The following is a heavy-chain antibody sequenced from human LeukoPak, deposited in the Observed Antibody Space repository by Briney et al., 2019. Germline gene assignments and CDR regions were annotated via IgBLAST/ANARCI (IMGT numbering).Heavy chain of an antibody. Sequence: GGSLRLSCAASGFTFSSYGMHWVRQAPGKGLEWEAVISYDGSNKYYADSVKGRFTISRDNSKNTLYLQMNSLRAEDTAVYYCAKDKSGGYSYGGFDYWGQGTLVTVSS. V-gene: IGHV3-30*18. CDR2: ISYDGSNK. CDR3: AKDKSGGYSYGGFDY. J-gene: IGHJ4*02. D-gene: IGHD5-18*01. CDR1: GFTFSSYG.